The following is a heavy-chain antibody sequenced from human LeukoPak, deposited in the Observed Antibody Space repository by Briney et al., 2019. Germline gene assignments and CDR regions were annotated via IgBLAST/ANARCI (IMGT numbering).Heavy chain of an antibody. J-gene: IGHJ4*02. CDR3: AKDTYIGKYCTNGVCSPFDY. Sequence: GGSLTLPCAGSGFTFSSYAMSWVRQAPGQGLEWVSVISDSGDYTSYANPVRGRFTISRDNSRNTLYLQMISLTPEDTAVYYCAKDTYIGKYCTNGVCSPFDYWGQGTLVTVSS. V-gene: IGHV3-23*01. D-gene: IGHD2-8*01. CDR2: ISDSGDYT. CDR1: GFTFSSYA.